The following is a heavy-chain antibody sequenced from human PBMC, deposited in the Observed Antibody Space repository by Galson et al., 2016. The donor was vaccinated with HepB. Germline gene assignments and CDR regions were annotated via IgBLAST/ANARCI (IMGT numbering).Heavy chain of an antibody. CDR2: ISSNNGDA. J-gene: IGHJ4*02. Sequence: SVKVSCKASGYTFSNFGISWVRQAPGQGLEWMGWISSNNGDANYARNFQGRVTMTTDTSTATAYLEVTNLKSDDTAVYFCARGRIAVAGSEAYWGQGTLVTVSS. CDR3: ARGRIAVAGSEAY. D-gene: IGHD6-19*01. CDR1: GYTFSNFG. V-gene: IGHV1-18*01.